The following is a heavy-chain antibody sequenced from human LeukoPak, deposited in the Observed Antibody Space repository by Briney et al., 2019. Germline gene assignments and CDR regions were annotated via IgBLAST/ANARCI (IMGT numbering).Heavy chain of an antibody. Sequence: SETLSLTCIVSAGSVSSGSYYWSWIRQPPGKGLEWIGHLYYTGSTNYNPSLKSRVTMSVDTSKNQFSLKLSSVTAADTAAYYCARDYGSGSYHFDYWGQGILVTVSS. CDR2: LYYTGST. D-gene: IGHD3-10*01. CDR1: AGSVSSGSYY. V-gene: IGHV4-61*01. CDR3: ARDYGSGSYHFDY. J-gene: IGHJ4*02.